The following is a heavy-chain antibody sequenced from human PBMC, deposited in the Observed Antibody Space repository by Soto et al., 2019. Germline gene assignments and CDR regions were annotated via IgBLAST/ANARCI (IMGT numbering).Heavy chain of an antibody. Sequence: ASVKVSCKVSGYTLTELSMHWVRQAPGKGLEWMGGFDPEDGETIYAQKFQGRVTMTEDTSTDTACMELSSLRSEDTAVYYCATDRSRYYDSSGYYFWFDPWGQGTLVTVSS. D-gene: IGHD3-22*01. CDR2: FDPEDGET. CDR3: ATDRSRYYDSSGYYFWFDP. V-gene: IGHV1-24*01. CDR1: GYTLTELS. J-gene: IGHJ5*02.